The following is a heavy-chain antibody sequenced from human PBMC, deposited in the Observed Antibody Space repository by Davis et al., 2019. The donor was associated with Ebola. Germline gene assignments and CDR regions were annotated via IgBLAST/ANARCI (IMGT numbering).Heavy chain of an antibody. CDR3: ARDRYCSGGSCYSSYYYGMDV. J-gene: IGHJ6*02. D-gene: IGHD2-15*01. CDR2: ISTYNDNT. CDR1: GYTFTTYG. Sequence: AASVQVSCKASGYTFTTYGISWARQAPGQGLEWMGWISTYNDNTNYAQKLQGRVTMTTDTSTSTAYMELRSLRSDDTAVYYCARDRYCSGGSCYSSYYYGMDVWGQGTTVTVSS. V-gene: IGHV1-18*01.